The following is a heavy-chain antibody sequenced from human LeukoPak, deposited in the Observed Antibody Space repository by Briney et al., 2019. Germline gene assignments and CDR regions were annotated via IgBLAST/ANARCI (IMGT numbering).Heavy chain of an antibody. CDR3: ARDRTGNDY. Sequence: GALRLSCAASGFTFSNAWMSWIRQAPGKGLEWVANIKEDGSEKYYVDSVRGRFTISRDNAKNSLSLQMNSLRAEDTAVYYCARDRTGNDYWGQGALVTVSS. CDR1: GFTFSNAW. CDR2: IKEDGSEK. V-gene: IGHV3-7*01. J-gene: IGHJ4*02. D-gene: IGHD1-1*01.